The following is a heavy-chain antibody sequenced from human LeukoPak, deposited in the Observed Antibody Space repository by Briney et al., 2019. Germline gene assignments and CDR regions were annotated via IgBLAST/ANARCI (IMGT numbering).Heavy chain of an antibody. CDR2: IYSGGST. D-gene: IGHD3-22*01. J-gene: IGHJ4*02. CDR3: ARDNSGYFDY. V-gene: IGHV3-53*04. Sequence: GGSLRLSCAASGFTVSSNYMSWVRQAPGKGLEWVSVIYSGGSTYYADSVKGRFTISRHNSKNTLYLQMNSLRAEDTAVYYCARDNSGYFDYWAREPWSPSPQ. CDR1: GFTVSSNY.